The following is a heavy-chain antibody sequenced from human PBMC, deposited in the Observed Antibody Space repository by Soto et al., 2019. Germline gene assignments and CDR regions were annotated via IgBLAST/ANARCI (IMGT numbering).Heavy chain of an antibody. Sequence: LRLSCAASVFTFSIYAMHCVRQAPVKGLEWVAVISYDGSNKYYADSVKGRFTISRDNSKNTLYLQMNSLRAEDTAVYYCARDPVQDGYNLFYFDYWGQGTLVTVSS. J-gene: IGHJ4*02. CDR1: VFTFSIYA. CDR3: ARDPVQDGYNLFYFDY. CDR2: ISYDGSNK. V-gene: IGHV3-30-3*01. D-gene: IGHD5-12*01.